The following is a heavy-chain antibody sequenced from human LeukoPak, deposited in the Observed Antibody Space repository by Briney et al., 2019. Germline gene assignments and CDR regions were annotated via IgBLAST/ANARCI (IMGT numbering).Heavy chain of an antibody. V-gene: IGHV1-2*02. D-gene: IGHD3-22*01. CDR2: INPNSGGT. J-gene: IGHJ4*02. CDR1: GYTFTGYY. CDR3: ARESIVVVERNFDY. Sequence: ASVKVSCKASGYTFTGYYMHWVQQAPGQGLEWMGWINPNSGGTNYAQKFQGRVTMTRDTSISTAYMELSRLRSDDTAVYYCARESIVVVERNFDYWGQGTLVTVSS.